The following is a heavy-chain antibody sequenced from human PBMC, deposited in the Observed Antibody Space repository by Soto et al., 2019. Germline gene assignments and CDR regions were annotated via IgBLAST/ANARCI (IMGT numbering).Heavy chain of an antibody. J-gene: IGHJ5*01. D-gene: IGHD3-9*01. V-gene: IGHV1-69*13. CDR2: IIPIFGTA. CDR1: GGTFSSYA. CDR3: AREGRDYDILTGYLFES. Sequence: SVKVSCKASGGTFSSYAISWVRRAPGQGLEWMGGIIPIFGTANYAQKFQGRVTITADESTSTAYMELSSLRSEDTAVYYCAREGRDYDILTGYLFESWGQGTRVTVSS.